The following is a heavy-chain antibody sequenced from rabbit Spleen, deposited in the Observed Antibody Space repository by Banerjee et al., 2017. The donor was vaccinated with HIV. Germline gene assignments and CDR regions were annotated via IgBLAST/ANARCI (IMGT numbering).Heavy chain of an antibody. CDR3: ASVDGDTGYAGHSL. V-gene: IGHV1S40*01. Sequence: QSLEESGGDLVKPGASLTLTCTASGFSFSSSDYMCWVRQAPGKGLEWIGCINTGSGNTYCATWAKGRFTISKTSSTTVTLQMTSLTVADTATYFCASVDGDTGYAGHSLWGPGTLVTVS. CDR1: GFSFSSSDY. D-gene: IGHD8-1*01. J-gene: IGHJ6*01. CDR2: INTGSGNT.